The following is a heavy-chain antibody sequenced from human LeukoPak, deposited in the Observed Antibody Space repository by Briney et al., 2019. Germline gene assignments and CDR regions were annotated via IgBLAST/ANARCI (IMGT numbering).Heavy chain of an antibody. D-gene: IGHD2-2*03. V-gene: IGHV4-39*07. Sequence: SETLSLTCTVSGGSISSSSYYWGWIRQPPGKGLEWIGSIYYSGSTYYNPSLKSRVTISVDTSKNQFSLKLSSVTAADTAVYYCASGSFYYYMAVWGEGITVTVSS. J-gene: IGHJ6*03. CDR2: IYYSGST. CDR3: ASGSFYYYMAV. CDR1: GGSISSSSYY.